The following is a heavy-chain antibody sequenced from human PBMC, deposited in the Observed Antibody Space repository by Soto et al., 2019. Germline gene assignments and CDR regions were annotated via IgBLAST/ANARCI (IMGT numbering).Heavy chain of an antibody. CDR2: VTTDGSGT. CDR1: GFSFSDLW. J-gene: IGHJ4*02. D-gene: IGHD5-12*01. CDR3: VRGVRYNNDPTFDY. V-gene: IGHV3-74*01. Sequence: EVQLVESGGGLVQPGGSLRLSCAASGFSFSDLWMHWVRQAPGKGLVWVSRVTTDGSGTAYADSVKGRFTISRDNAKNMVYLQMNNLRVEDTAVYYCVRGVRYNNDPTFDYWGQGTLVTVSS.